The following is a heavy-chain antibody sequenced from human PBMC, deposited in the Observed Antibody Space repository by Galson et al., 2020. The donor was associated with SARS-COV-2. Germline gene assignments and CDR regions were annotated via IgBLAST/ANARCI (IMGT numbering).Heavy chain of an antibody. V-gene: IGHV4-39*07. CDR2: IYYSGST. J-gene: IGHJ4*02. CDR3: AREWIQLWSIDY. CDR1: GGSISSSSYY. D-gene: IGHD5-18*01. Sequence: SETLSLTCTVSGGSISSSSYYWGWTRQPPGKGLEWIGSIYYSGSTYYNPSLKSRVTISVDTSKNQFSLKLSSVTAADTAVYYCAREWIQLWSIDYWGQGTLVTVSS.